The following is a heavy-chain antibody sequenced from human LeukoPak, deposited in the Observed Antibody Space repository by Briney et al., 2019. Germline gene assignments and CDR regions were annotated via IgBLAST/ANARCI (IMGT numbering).Heavy chain of an antibody. CDR3: VRIYYDSSGYYLTDDYFDS. V-gene: IGHV4-39*01. CDR2: SNYSGIT. D-gene: IGHD3-22*01. J-gene: IGHJ4*02. CDR1: GDSFSSSSFN. Sequence: PSETLSLSCTVSGDSFSSSSFNWGWIRQPPGRGLEWVASSNYSGITYYSPSLKSRVTVSVDTSRDRFSLQLSSVTAADTAVYYCVRIYYDSSGYYLTDDYFDSWGQGTLVTVSS.